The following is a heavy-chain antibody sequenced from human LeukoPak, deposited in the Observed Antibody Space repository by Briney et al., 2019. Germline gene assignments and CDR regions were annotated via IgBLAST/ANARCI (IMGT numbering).Heavy chain of an antibody. CDR2: IKSKSDGGTI. J-gene: IGHJ4*02. Sequence: GGSLRLSCAASGFTFSNYGMSWVRQAPGKGLEWVGRIKSKSDGGTIEYASPVKGRFTISRDDSKNTLYLQLNSLNTEDTAVYYCTTVSGYSSGPFEDWGQGTLVTVSS. D-gene: IGHD6-19*01. V-gene: IGHV3-15*01. CDR1: GFTFSNYG. CDR3: TTVSGYSSGPFED.